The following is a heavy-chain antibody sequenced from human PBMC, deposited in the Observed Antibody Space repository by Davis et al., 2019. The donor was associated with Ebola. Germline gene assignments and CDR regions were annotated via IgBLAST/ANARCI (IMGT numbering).Heavy chain of an antibody. CDR2: TYYNSKWYN. V-gene: IGHV6-1*01. CDR3: ARGWLRSGFDY. CDR1: GDSVSSAG. Sequence: HSQTLSLTCAISGDSVSSAGWNWIRQSPSRGLEWLGRTYYNSKWYNDYAVSVKSRITINPDTSKNQFSLQLNFATPEDTAVYYCARGWLRSGFDYWGQGTLATVSS. D-gene: IGHD5-12*01. J-gene: IGHJ4*02.